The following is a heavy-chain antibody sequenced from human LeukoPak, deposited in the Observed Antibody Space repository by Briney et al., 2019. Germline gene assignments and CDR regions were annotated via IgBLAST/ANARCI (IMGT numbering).Heavy chain of an antibody. D-gene: IGHD6-19*01. CDR1: GYTFTGYY. Sequence: EASVKVSCKASGYTFTGYYMHWVRQAPGQGPEWMGYINPNSGGTNYAQKFQGRVTMPRDTSLSTVYMELSRLRSDDTAVYYCATQATTGWHFSWGQGTLVTVSS. J-gene: IGHJ5*02. V-gene: IGHV1-2*02. CDR3: ATQATTGWHFS. CDR2: INPNSGGT.